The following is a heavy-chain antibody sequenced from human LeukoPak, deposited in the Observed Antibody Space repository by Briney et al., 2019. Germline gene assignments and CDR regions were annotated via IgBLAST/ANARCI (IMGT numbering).Heavy chain of an antibody. Sequence: LSLTCAVYGGSFSGYYWSWIRQPPGKGLEWVSYISSSGSTIYYADSVKGRFTISRDNAKNSLYLQMNSLRAEDTAVYYCARGNRPYNWFDPWGQGTLVTVSS. CDR3: ARGNRPYNWFDP. V-gene: IGHV3-11*01. D-gene: IGHD2/OR15-2a*01. CDR1: GGSFSGYY. J-gene: IGHJ5*02. CDR2: ISSSGSTI.